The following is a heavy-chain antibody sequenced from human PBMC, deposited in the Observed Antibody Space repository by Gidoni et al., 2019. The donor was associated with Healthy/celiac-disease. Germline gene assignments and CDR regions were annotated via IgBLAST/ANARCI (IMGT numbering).Heavy chain of an antibody. CDR1: GFTFSSYA. V-gene: IGHV3-23*01. D-gene: IGHD5-12*01. CDR3: AKPGMATIGPNWFDP. J-gene: IGHJ5*02. Sequence: EVQLLESGGGLVQPGGSLRLSCAASGFTFSSYAMSWVRQAPGKGLEWVSASSGSGGSTYYADSVKGRFTISRDNSKNTLYLQMNSLRAEDTAVYYCAKPGMATIGPNWFDPWGQGTLVTVSS. CDR2: SSGSGGST.